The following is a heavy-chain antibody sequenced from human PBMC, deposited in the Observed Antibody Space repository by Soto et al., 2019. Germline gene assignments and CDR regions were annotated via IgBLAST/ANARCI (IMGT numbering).Heavy chain of an antibody. CDR2: ISSSSSTI. CDR1: GFTFSSYS. J-gene: IGHJ5*02. V-gene: IGHV3-48*01. D-gene: IGHD6-13*01. CDR3: ARRIAAAGISNWFDP. Sequence: GGSLRLSCAASGFTFSSYSMNWVRQAPGKGLEWVSYISSSSSTIYYADSVKGRFTISRDNAKNSLYLQMNSLRAEDTAVYYCARRIAAAGISNWFDPWGQGTLVTVSS.